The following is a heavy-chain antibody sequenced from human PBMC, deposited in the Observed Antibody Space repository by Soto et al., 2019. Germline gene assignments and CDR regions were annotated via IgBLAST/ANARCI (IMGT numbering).Heavy chain of an antibody. Sequence: QITLKESGPPLVKPTQTLTLTCTFSGFSLDTSGVGVGWIRQPPGKTLEWLALIYWDDDKRYSPSLNSRLTFTKDTSKNQVVLRMTNVDPVDTATYYCAHIFDFDWVWAFEYWGQGALVTVSS. CDR1: GFSLDTSGVG. D-gene: IGHD3-9*01. J-gene: IGHJ4*02. CDR2: IYWDDDK. V-gene: IGHV2-5*02. CDR3: AHIFDFDWVWAFEY.